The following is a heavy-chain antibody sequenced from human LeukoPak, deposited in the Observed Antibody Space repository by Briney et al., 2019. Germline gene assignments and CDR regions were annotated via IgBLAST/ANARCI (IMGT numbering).Heavy chain of an antibody. D-gene: IGHD3-22*01. CDR1: GFTFSSYA. V-gene: IGHV3-23*01. CDR3: AKQRDYYDSSGYYRGYYFDY. CDR2: ISGSGGST. J-gene: IGHJ4*02. Sequence: GGSLRLSCAASGFTFSSYAMSWVRQAPGKGLEWVSAISGSGGSTYYADSVKGRFTVSRDNPKNTLYLQMNSLRAEDTAVYYCAKQRDYYDSSGYYRGYYFDYWGQGTLVTVSS.